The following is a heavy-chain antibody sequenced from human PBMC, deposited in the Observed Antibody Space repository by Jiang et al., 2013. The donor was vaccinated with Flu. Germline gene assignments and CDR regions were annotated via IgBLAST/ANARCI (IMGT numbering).Heavy chain of an antibody. CDR3: ARDLPRYTTSWYGAFDI. CDR1: GYTFTDYY. J-gene: IGHJ3*02. Sequence: SVKVSCKASGYTFTDYYMHWVRQAPGQGLEWLGWSNPASGGTNYAQKFQGWVTMTWDTSTSTAYMELSRLRSDDTALYYCARDLPRYTTSWYGAFDIWGQGTMVTVSS. V-gene: IGHV1-2*04. D-gene: IGHD6-13*01. CDR2: SNPASGGT.